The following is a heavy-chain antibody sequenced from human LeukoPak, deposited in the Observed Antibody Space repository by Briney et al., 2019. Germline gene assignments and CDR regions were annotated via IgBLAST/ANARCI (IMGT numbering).Heavy chain of an antibody. CDR2: ISSSGSTI. Sequence: GGSLRLSCAASGFTFSSYSMNWVRQAPGKGLEWVSYISSSGSTIYYADSVRGRFTISRDNAKNSLFLQMNSLTVEDTAVYYCAREASYSSSWATFDNWGQGTLVTVS. J-gene: IGHJ4*02. D-gene: IGHD6-13*01. V-gene: IGHV3-48*01. CDR1: GFTFSSYS. CDR3: AREASYSSSWATFDN.